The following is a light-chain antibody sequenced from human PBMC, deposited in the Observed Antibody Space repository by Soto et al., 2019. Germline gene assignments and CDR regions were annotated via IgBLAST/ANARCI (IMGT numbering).Light chain of an antibody. CDR2: EVT. J-gene: IGLJ3*02. CDR1: SNDIGDYDY. Sequence: QSALTQPPSASGSPGQSVTISCSGTSNDIGDYDYVSWYQQHPGKAPKLIIYEVTKRPSGVPDRFSGSKSGNSASLTVSGLQSDDEADYFCSSYARRNTVLFGGGTKVTVL. CDR3: SSYARRNTVL. V-gene: IGLV2-8*01.